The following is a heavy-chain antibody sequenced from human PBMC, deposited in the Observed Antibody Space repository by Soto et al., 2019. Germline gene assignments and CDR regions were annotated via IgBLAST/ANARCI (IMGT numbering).Heavy chain of an antibody. CDR3: ANQGAQSIRDCTPVSAFRVRRSSDL. Sequence: GAALKISGKGSGEIVCSSRRARVRQMHGKGLEWMGVIYPGDSDTIYSPSFQGQVTISADKSSTPASLQWSSLKASDTAMYYCANQGAQSIRDCTPVSAFRVRRSSDL. CDR1: GEIVCSSR. V-gene: IGHV5-51*01. CDR2: IYPGDSDT. D-gene: IGHD3-9*01. J-gene: IGHJ2*01.